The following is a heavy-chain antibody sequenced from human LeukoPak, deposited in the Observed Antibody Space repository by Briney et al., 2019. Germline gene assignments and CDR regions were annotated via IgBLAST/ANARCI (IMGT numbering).Heavy chain of an antibody. CDR3: ARGNPADYYYYMDV. D-gene: IGHD2-2*01. J-gene: IGHJ6*03. CDR2: INHSGST. CDR1: GGSFSGYY. Sequence: SETLSLTCAVYGGSFSGYYWSWIRQPPGKGLEWIGEINHSGSTNYNPSLKSRVTISVDTSKNQFSLKLSSVTAADTAVYYCARGNPADYYYYMDVWGKGTTVTVSS. V-gene: IGHV4-34*01.